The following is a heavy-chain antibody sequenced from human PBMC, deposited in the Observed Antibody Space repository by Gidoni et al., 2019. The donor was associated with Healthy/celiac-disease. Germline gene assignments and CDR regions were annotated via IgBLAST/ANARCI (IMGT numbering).Heavy chain of an antibody. CDR3: ARDDYDILTGPSQAFDI. D-gene: IGHD3-9*01. CDR1: GFTFSSYG. J-gene: IGHJ3*02. V-gene: IGHV3-30*03. CDR2: ISYDGSNK. Sequence: QVQLVESGGGVVQPGRSLRPPCAASGFTFSSYGMHWVRQAPGKGLEWVAVISYDGSNKYYADSVKGRFTISRDNSKNTLYLQMNSLRAEDTAVYYCARDDYDILTGPSQAFDIWGQGTMVTVSS.